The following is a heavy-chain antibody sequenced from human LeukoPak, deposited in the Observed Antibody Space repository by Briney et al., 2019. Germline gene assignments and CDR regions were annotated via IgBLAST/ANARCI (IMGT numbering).Heavy chain of an antibody. D-gene: IGHD2-21*01. CDR2: VYFTGRT. J-gene: IGHJ4*02. CDR3: ARGQPRDDPRLSLFDS. CDR1: GDSISSSNHH. V-gene: IGHV4-39*07. Sequence: PSETLSLTCGVSGDSISSSNHHWGWIRQPPGKGLECIGSVYFTGRTYYSPSLKSQVTISLDTSKNQFSLKLNSVTAADTAVYYCARGQPRDDPRLSLFDSWGQGTLVTVSS.